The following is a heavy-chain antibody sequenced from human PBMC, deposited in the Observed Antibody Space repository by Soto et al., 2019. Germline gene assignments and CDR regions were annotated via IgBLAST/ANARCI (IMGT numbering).Heavy chain of an antibody. V-gene: IGHV4-39*01. D-gene: IGHD3-3*01. Sequence: QLQLQESGPGLVKSSETLSLTCSVSGASVTSSHYWGWIRQPPGKGLEWIGSVSYSGGPYYSPSFKSRITIFVDTSNNQCSLRVRSVTATDTAVYFCARHYNTGAFFDYWGQGKVVTVSS. CDR1: GASVTSSHY. CDR3: ARHYNTGAFFDY. CDR2: VSYSGGP. J-gene: IGHJ4*02.